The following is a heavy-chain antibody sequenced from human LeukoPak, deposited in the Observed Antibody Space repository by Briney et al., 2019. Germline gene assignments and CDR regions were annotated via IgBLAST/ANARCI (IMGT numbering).Heavy chain of an antibody. CDR2: IYYSGST. CDR3: ARLPYSSSWYFDY. V-gene: IGHV4-39*01. Sequence: SETLSLTCTVSGGSISSSSYYWGWIRQPPGKGLEWIGCIYYSGSTYYNPSLKSRVTISVDTSKNQFSLKLSSVTAADTAVYYCARLPYSSSWYFDYWGQGTLVTVSS. CDR1: GGSISSSSYY. D-gene: IGHD6-13*01. J-gene: IGHJ4*02.